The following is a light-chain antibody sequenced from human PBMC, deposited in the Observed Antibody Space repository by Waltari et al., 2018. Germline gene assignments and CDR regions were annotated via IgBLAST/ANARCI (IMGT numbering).Light chain of an antibody. Sequence: LPVLTQPPSASALLGASIKLTCTLSGEHSTSTVEGYQQRHGKSPQYIMKVKCDGVHIKGDGIPDRLMGSSSEADRYLTLSNLQSDDEAEYHCGESHTIDGQVGYVFGTGTKVTVL. CDR1: GEHSTST. J-gene: IGLJ1*01. CDR2: VKCDGVH. V-gene: IGLV4-3*01. CDR3: GESHTIDGQVGYV.